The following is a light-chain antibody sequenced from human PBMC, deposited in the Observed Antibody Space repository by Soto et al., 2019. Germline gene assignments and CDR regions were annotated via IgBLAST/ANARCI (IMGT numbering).Light chain of an antibody. CDR1: QSVSNN. V-gene: IGKV3-15*01. J-gene: IGKJ4*01. CDR2: FAS. CDR3: QQYNKWPLT. Sequence: EIVMTQSPATLSVSPGEKVTLSCRASQSVSNNLAWYQQKPGQAPRLLIYFASTRATGIPARFSGSGSGTEFSLTISSLQSEDFALCYCQQYNKWPLTFGGGTKVETK.